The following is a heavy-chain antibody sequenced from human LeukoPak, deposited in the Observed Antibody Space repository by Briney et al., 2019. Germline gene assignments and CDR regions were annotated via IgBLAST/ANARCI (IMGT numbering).Heavy chain of an antibody. J-gene: IGHJ6*03. CDR2: ISWNSGSI. V-gene: IGHV3-9*01. D-gene: IGHD6-13*01. CDR1: GFTFDDYA. CDR3: AKDGVPSSSWYGADYYYYMDV. Sequence: PGRSLRLSCAASGFTFDDYAMHWVRQAPGKGLEWVSGISWNSGSIGYADSVKGRFTISRDNSKNTLYLQMNSLRAEDTALYYCAKDGVPSSSWYGADYYYYMDVWGKGTTVTISS.